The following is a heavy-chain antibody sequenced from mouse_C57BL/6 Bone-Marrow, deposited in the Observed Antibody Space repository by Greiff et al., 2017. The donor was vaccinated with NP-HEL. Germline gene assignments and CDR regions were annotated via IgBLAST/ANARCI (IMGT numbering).Heavy chain of an antibody. J-gene: IGHJ1*03. Sequence: EVKLMESGPELVKPGASVKISCKASGYSFTGYYMNWVKQSPEKSLEWIGEINPSTGGTTYNQKFKAKATLTVDKSSSTAYMQLKSLTSEDSAVYYCARENWYFDVWGTGTTVTVSS. CDR3: ARENWYFDV. CDR2: INPSTGGT. V-gene: IGHV1-42*01. CDR1: GYSFTGYY.